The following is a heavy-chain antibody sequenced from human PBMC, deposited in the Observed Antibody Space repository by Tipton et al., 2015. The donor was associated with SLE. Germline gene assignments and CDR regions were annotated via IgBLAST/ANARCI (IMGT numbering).Heavy chain of an antibody. D-gene: IGHD1-26*01. CDR2: IYYSGST. J-gene: IGHJ3*02. Sequence: TLSPTCTVSGGSISSYYWSWIRQPPGKGLEWIGYIYYSGSTNYNPSLKSRVTISVDTSKNQFSLKLSSVTAADTAVYYCARGGGVGATRGAFDIWGQGTMVTVSS. CDR3: ARGGGVGATRGAFDI. V-gene: IGHV4-59*01. CDR1: GGSISSYY.